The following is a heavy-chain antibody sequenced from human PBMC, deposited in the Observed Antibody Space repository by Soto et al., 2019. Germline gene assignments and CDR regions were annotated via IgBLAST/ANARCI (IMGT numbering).Heavy chain of an antibody. CDR2: INHSGST. CDR3: ARYYYGSGSYYNRLGYYYYGMDV. CDR1: GGSFSGYY. Sequence: QVQLQQWGAGLLKPSETLSLTCAVYGGSFSGYYWSWIRQPPGKGLEWIGEINHSGSTNYNPSLKRRVTISVDTSKNQFSLKLSSVTAADTAVYYCARYYYGSGSYYNRLGYYYYGMDVWGQGTTVTVSS. V-gene: IGHV4-34*01. J-gene: IGHJ6*02. D-gene: IGHD3-10*01.